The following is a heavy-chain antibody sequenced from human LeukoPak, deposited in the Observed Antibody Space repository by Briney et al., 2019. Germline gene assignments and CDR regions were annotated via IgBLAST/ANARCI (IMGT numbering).Heavy chain of an antibody. J-gene: IGHJ5*02. CDR2: INHSGST. D-gene: IGHD3-3*01. CDR3: ARGPVRFLEWLGSNNNWFDP. CDR1: GGSFRGYY. Sequence: SETLSLTCAVYGGSFRGYYWSWIRQPPGKGLEWIGEINHSGSTNYNPSLKSRVTISVDTSKNQFSLKLSSVTAADTAVYYCARGPVRFLEWLGSNNNWFDPWGQGTLVTVSS. V-gene: IGHV4-34*01.